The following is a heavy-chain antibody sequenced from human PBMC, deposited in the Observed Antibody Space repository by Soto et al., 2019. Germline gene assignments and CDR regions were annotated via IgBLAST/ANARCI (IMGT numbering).Heavy chain of an antibody. CDR3: ARAWVGPSDYYGMDV. D-gene: IGHD2-15*01. CDR1: GGTFSSYA. J-gene: IGHJ6*02. CDR2: IIPILGTA. V-gene: IGHV1-69*13. Sequence: SVKVSCKASGGTFSSYAISWVRQAPGQGLEWMGGIIPILGTANYAQKFQGRVTITADESTSTAYMELSSLRSEDTAVYYCARAWVGPSDYYGMDVWGQGTTVTVSS.